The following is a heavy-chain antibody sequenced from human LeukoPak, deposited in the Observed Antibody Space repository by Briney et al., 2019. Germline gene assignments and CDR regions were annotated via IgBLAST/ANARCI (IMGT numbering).Heavy chain of an antibody. J-gene: IGHJ6*02. D-gene: IGHD2-15*01. V-gene: IGHV3-23*01. CDR1: GFTFSSYW. CDR3: AKGGSYYYYYGMDV. Sequence: GGSLRLSCVASGFTFSSYWMSWVRQAPGKGLEWVSAISGSGGSTYYADSVKGRFTISRDNSKNTLYLQMNSLRAEDTAVYYCAKGGSYYYYYGMDVWGQGTTVTVSS. CDR2: ISGSGGST.